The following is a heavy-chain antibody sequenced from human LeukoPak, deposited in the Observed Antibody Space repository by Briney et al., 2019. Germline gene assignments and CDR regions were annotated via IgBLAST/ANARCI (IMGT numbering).Heavy chain of an antibody. CDR3: ARRMVAAAVN. V-gene: IGHV4-39*01. CDR1: GGSISSSSYY. CDR2: IYYSGST. D-gene: IGHD6-13*01. Sequence: SETLSLTCTVSGGSISSSSYYWGWIRQPPGKGLEWIGSIYYSGSTYYNPSLKSRVTISVDTSKNQFSLKLSSVTAADTAVYYCARRMVAAAVNWGQGTLVTVS. J-gene: IGHJ4*02.